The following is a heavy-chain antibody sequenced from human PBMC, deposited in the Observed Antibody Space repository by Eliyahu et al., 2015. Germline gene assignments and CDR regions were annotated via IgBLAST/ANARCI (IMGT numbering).Heavy chain of an antibody. CDR2: IYYSGST. Sequence: QLQLQESGPGLVKPSETLSLTCTXXGGSISXXSYYWGWXRQPPGKGLEWIGSIYYSGSTYYNPSLKSRVTISVDTSKNQFSLKLSSVTAADTAVYYCARLSIAAPRPALYFQHWGQGTLVTVSS. D-gene: IGHD6-6*01. CDR3: ARLSIAAPRPALYFQH. J-gene: IGHJ1*01. V-gene: IGHV4-39*01. CDR1: GGSISXXSYY.